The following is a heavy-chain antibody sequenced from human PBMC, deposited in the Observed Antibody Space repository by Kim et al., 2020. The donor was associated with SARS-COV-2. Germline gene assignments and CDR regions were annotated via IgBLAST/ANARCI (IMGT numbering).Heavy chain of an antibody. D-gene: IGHD6-13*01. V-gene: IGHV3-13*01. CDR3: ARGYSSSWYWAFDI. J-gene: IGHJ3*02. Sequence: YPGSVKGRFTISGENAKNSLYLQMNSLRAGDTAVYYCARGYSSSWYWAFDIWGQGTMVTVSS.